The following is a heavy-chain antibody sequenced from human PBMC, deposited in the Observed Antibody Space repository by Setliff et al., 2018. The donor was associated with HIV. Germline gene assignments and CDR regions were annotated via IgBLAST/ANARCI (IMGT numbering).Heavy chain of an antibody. CDR1: SDSLSGHF. CDR2: ILYSGTT. V-gene: IGHV4-59*11. Sequence: PSETLSLTCSVSSDSLSGHFWSWIRQPPGKGLEWIGSILYSGTTDYNPSLRSRLSISIDTSKAQFSLNLSSVPAADTAVYYCARGRTGHDYWGQGLLVTVSS. J-gene: IGHJ4*02. CDR3: ARGRTGHDY.